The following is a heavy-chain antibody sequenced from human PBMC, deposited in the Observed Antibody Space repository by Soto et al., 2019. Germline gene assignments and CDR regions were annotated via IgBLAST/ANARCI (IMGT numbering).Heavy chain of an antibody. CDR1: GFTFSNYA. J-gene: IGHJ4*02. Sequence: GGSLRLSCAASGFTFSNYAVTWVRQAPGKGLEWVSTISGSGGSTYYADSVKGRFTISRDNSKNTLYLQMNSLRAEDTAVYYCAKNWNWGSLVHWGQGTLVTVSS. CDR3: AKNWNWGSLVH. V-gene: IGHV3-23*01. CDR2: ISGSGGST. D-gene: IGHD7-27*01.